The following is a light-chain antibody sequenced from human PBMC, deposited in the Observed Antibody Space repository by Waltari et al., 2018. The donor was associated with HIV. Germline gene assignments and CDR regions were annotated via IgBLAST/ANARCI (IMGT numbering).Light chain of an antibody. V-gene: IGLV3-21*02. Sequence: ARITCGGNSVGSNSVHWYQQKSGQAPVLVVYDDSDRPSGIPERFSGSNSGNTATLTISRVEDGDEADYYCQVCVDNSVIFAGGTRLTVL. CDR3: QVCVDNSVI. CDR1: SVGSNS. J-gene: IGLJ2*01. CDR2: DDS.